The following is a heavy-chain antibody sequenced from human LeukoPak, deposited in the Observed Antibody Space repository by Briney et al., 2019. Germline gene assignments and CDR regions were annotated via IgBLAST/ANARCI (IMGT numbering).Heavy chain of an antibody. V-gene: IGHV3-7*01. Sequence: GGSLRLSCAASGFTFDDYAMHWVRQAPGKGLEWVANIKPDGSEENYVDSVKGRFTISRDNAKNSLSLQMNSLRADDTAVYYCVRDRGRASTDYWGQGTLVTVSS. D-gene: IGHD1-26*01. CDR3: VRDRGRASTDY. J-gene: IGHJ4*02. CDR1: GFTFDDYA. CDR2: IKPDGSEE.